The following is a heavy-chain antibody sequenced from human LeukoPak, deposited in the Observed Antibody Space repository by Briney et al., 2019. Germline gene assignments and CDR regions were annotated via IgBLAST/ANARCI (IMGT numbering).Heavy chain of an antibody. D-gene: IGHD3-16*01. Sequence: GGSLRLSCAASGFTFRNSWMSWVRQAPGKGLEWLTNIKEDGSKTYYVDSVKGRFTISRDNAKNSLYLQMNSLRAEDTAVYYCVRDYVWGTSNSDYWGQGTLVTVSS. CDR1: GFTFRNSW. CDR3: VRDYVWGTSNSDY. CDR2: IKEDGSKT. V-gene: IGHV3-7*01. J-gene: IGHJ4*02.